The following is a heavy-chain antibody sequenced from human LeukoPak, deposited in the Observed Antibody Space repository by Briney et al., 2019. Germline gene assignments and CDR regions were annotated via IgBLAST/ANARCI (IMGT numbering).Heavy chain of an antibody. D-gene: IGHD5-18*01. V-gene: IGHV3-21*01. CDR2: ISSSSSYI. CDR1: GFTFSSYS. Sequence: PGGSLRLSCAASGFTFSSYSMNWVRQAPGKGLEWVSSISSSSSYIYYADSVKGRFTISRDNAKNSLYLQMNSLRAEDTAVYYCARDQSGYYCYYYGMDVWGQGTTVTVSS. J-gene: IGHJ6*02. CDR3: ARDQSGYYCYYYGMDV.